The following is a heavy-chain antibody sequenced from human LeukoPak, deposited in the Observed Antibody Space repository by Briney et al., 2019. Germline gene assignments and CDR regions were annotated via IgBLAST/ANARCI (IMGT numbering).Heavy chain of an antibody. V-gene: IGHV3-7*03. Sequence: PGGSLRLSCAASGFTFSLYWMNWVRRAPGKGLEWVANIKQDGSEKNYVDSVKGRFTISRDNAKNSLYLQMNSLRAEDTALYYCAKQSLRWDFDYWGQGTLVTVSS. J-gene: IGHJ4*02. D-gene: IGHD4-23*01. CDR2: IKQDGSEK. CDR1: GFTFSLYW. CDR3: AKQSLRWDFDY.